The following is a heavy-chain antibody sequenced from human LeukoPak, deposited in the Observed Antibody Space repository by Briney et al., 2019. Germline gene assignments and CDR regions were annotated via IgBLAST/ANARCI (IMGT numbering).Heavy chain of an antibody. Sequence: ASVKVSCKASGYTFTSYGISWVRQAPGQGLEWMGWISGYNGNTKYAQKLQGRVTMTTDTSTTTAYMELRSLRSDDTVVYYCARDGRHRYYYDSSGFYGSWFDPWGQGTLVTVSS. CDR1: GYTFTSYG. V-gene: IGHV1-18*01. D-gene: IGHD3-22*01. CDR2: ISGYNGNT. CDR3: ARDGRHRYYYDSSGFYGSWFDP. J-gene: IGHJ5*02.